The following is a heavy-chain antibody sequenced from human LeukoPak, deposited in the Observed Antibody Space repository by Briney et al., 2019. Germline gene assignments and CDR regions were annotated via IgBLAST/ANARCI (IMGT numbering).Heavy chain of an antibody. J-gene: IGHJ4*02. CDR3: ARDGYDSSGYYPWTAYYFDY. Sequence: PGGSLRLSCAASGFTFSSYSMNWVRQAPGKGLEWVSYISSSSSTIYYADSVKGRFTISRDNAKNSLYLQMNSLRAEDTAVYYCARDGYDSSGYYPWTAYYFDYWGQGTLVTVSS. V-gene: IGHV3-48*01. CDR1: GFTFSSYS. CDR2: ISSSSSTI. D-gene: IGHD3-22*01.